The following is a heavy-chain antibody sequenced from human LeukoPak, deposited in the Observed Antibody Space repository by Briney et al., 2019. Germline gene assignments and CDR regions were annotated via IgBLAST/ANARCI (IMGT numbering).Heavy chain of an antibody. CDR1: GFTFSSYG. J-gene: IGHJ6*03. CDR3: AKDVAIVVVPAAIDLGFGYYYMDV. V-gene: IGHV3-30*02. Sequence: GGSLRLSCAASGFTFSSYGMHWVRQAPGKGLEWVAFIRYDGSNKYYADSVKGRFTISRDNSKNTLYLQMNSLRAEDTAVYYCAKDVAIVVVPAAIDLGFGYYYMDVWGKGTTVTVSS. CDR2: IRYDGSNK. D-gene: IGHD2-2*02.